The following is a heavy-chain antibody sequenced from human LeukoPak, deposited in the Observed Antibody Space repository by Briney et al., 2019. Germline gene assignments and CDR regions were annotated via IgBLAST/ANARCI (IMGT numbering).Heavy chain of an antibody. CDR2: ISRSSSYI. V-gene: IGHV3-21*01. CDR3: ASRRTAYCDGDCPEGY. J-gene: IGHJ4*02. D-gene: IGHD2-21*02. CDR1: GFTISSNS. Sequence: GGSLRLSCAASGFTISSNSMNWVRQAPGKGLEWVSSISRSSSYIYYADSVKGRFTISSDNAKNSLYLQMNSLRAEDTAVYYCASRRTAYCDGDCPEGYWGQGTLVTVSS.